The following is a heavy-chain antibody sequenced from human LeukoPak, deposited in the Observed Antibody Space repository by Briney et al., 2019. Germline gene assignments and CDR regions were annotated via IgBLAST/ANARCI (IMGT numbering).Heavy chain of an antibody. J-gene: IGHJ4*02. CDR3: ARGDCSSTSCYTGGTY. Sequence: GGSLRLSCAASGFTFSSYAMHWVRQAPGKGLEWVAVISYDGSNKYYADSVKGRFTISRDNSKNTLYLQMNSLRAEDTAVYYCARGDCSSTSCYTGGTYWGQGTLVTVSS. D-gene: IGHD2-2*02. CDR2: ISYDGSNK. CDR1: GFTFSSYA. V-gene: IGHV3-30-3*01.